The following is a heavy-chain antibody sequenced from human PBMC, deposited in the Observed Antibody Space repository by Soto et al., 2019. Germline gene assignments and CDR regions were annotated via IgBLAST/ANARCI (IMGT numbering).Heavy chain of an antibody. V-gene: IGHV3-13*01. Sequence: GGSLRLSCAASGFTFSSYDMHWVRQATGKGLEWVSAIGTAGDTYYPGSVKGRFTISRENAKNSLYLQMNSLRAEDTAVYYCARGGVVVPAAYYYYGMDVWGQGTTVTVSS. D-gene: IGHD2-2*01. J-gene: IGHJ6*02. CDR3: ARGGVVVPAAYYYYGMDV. CDR2: IGTAGDT. CDR1: GFTFSSYD.